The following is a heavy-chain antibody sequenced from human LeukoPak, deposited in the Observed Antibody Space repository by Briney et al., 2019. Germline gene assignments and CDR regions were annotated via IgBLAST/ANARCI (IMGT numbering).Heavy chain of an antibody. J-gene: IGHJ5*02. CDR3: ARTGDSTGYYVWLDP. CDR2: ISRSSSTI. Sequence: GGSLRLSCAASGFSFNTYSMNWVRQAPGKGLEWVSYISRSSSTIYYADSVKGRFTISRENAKSSLYLQMNSLRDEDTAVYYCARTGDSTGYYVWLDPWGQGTLVTVSS. CDR1: GFSFNTYS. D-gene: IGHD6-19*01. V-gene: IGHV3-48*02.